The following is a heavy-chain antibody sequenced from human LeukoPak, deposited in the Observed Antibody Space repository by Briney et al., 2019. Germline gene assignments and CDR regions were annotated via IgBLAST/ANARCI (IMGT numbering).Heavy chain of an antibody. CDR2: FDPEDGET. CDR3: ARQLGRGGLFWFDP. D-gene: IGHD3-10*01. V-gene: IGHV1-24*01. CDR1: GYTLTELS. J-gene: IGHJ5*02. Sequence: ASVKVSCKVSGYTLTELSMHWVRQAPGKGLEWMGGFDPEDGETIYAQKFQGRVTMTEDTSTDTAYMELSSLRSEDTAVYYCARQLGRGGLFWFDPWGQGTLVTVSS.